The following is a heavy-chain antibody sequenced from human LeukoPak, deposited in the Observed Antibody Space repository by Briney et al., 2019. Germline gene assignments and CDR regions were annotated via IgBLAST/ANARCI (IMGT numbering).Heavy chain of an antibody. CDR3: AKDPLHYYDSSGYYYVT. D-gene: IGHD3-22*01. Sequence: GGSLRLSCAASGFTFNTYAMSWVRQAPGKGLEWVSGIRGSGGSTYYADSVKGRFTISRDNSKNTLYLQMNSLRAEDTAVYYCAKDPLHYYDSSGYYYVTWGQGTLVTVSS. V-gene: IGHV3-23*01. CDR1: GFTFNTYA. J-gene: IGHJ4*02. CDR2: IRGSGGST.